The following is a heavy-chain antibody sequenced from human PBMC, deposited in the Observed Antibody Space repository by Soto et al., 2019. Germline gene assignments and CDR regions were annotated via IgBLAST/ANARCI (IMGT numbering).Heavy chain of an antibody. CDR1: GYTFPSYG. D-gene: IGHD4-17*01. CDR2: MNPNSGNS. CDR3: AVSLRAGAFDI. Sequence: GSPRKGSCKAFGYTFPSYGIKRGRQATGQGLEWMGWMNPNSGNSGYAQNFQGRVTMTRSTSMSTAYMELSSLRSEDTAVYYCAVSLRAGAFDIWGQGTMVTVSS. J-gene: IGHJ3*02. V-gene: IGHV1-8*01.